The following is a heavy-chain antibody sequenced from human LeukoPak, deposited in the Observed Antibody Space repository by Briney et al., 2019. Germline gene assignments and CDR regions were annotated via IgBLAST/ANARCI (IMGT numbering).Heavy chain of an antibody. V-gene: IGHV3-23*01. CDR1: GFTFSSYG. Sequence: GGSLRLSCAASGFTFSSYGMSWVRQAPGKGLEWVSAISGSGGSTYYADSVKGRFTISRDNSKNTLYLQMNSLRAEDTAVYYCAKSDYYDSRGREAFDIWGQGTMVTVSS. J-gene: IGHJ3*02. D-gene: IGHD3-22*01. CDR3: AKSDYYDSRGREAFDI. CDR2: ISGSGGST.